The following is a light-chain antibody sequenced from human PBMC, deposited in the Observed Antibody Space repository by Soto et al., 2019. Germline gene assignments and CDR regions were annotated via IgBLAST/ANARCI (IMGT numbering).Light chain of an antibody. J-gene: IGLJ3*02. V-gene: IGLV2-14*01. Sequence: QSVLTQPASVSGSPGETITISCTGTSNDVGGYGYVSWYRQYAGKAPTLMVSEVSYRPSGVSDRFSGSKSGTTAFLTISGLQTEDECHYYCSSYSPSSLLFGGGTKVTVL. CDR3: SSYSPSSLL. CDR2: EVS. CDR1: SNDVGGYGY.